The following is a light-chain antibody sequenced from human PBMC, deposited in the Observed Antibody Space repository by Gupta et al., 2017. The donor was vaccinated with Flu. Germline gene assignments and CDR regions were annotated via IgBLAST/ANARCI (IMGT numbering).Light chain of an antibody. CDR3: QQRSNWPII. Sequence: EIVLTQSPATLSLSPGERAILSCRASQSVSSYLAWYQQKPGQAPRLLIYDASNRATGIPARFSGSGSGTDFTLTISSLEPEDFAVYYCQQRSNWPIIFGQGTKLEIK. CDR2: DAS. J-gene: IGKJ2*01. V-gene: IGKV3-11*01. CDR1: QSVSSY.